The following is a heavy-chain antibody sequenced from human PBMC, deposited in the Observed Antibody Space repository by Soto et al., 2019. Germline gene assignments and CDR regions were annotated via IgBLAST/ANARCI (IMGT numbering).Heavy chain of an antibody. CDR3: ARGLGFSSSWLYY. CDR2: INHSGST. V-gene: IGHV4-34*01. CDR1: GGSFSGYY. J-gene: IGHJ4*02. D-gene: IGHD6-13*01. Sequence: QVQLRQWGAGLLKPSETLSLTCAVYGGSFSGYYWSWIRQPPGKGLEWIGEINHSGSTNYNPSLKRRVTISVDTSKNQFSLKLSSVTAADTAVYYCARGLGFSSSWLYYWGQGTLVTVSS.